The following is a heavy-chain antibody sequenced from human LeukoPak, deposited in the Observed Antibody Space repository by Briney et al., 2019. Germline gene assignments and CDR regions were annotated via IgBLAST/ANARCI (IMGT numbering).Heavy chain of an antibody. Sequence: ASVKVSCKASGYTLTDYYMHWVRQAPGQGLEWMGWINPKSGYTKYEQKFQGRVTMTRDTSISTAYMELSRLRSDDTAVYYCASPSQDTGAYYYFDFWGQGTLVTVSS. CDR1: GYTLTDYY. CDR2: INPKSGYT. V-gene: IGHV1-2*02. J-gene: IGHJ4*02. D-gene: IGHD2-8*02. CDR3: ASPSQDTGAYYYFDF.